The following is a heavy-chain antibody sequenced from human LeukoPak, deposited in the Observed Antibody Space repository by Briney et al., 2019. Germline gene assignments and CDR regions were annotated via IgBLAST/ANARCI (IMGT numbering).Heavy chain of an antibody. CDR1: GYTFTTYH. CDR2: IDTSDGST. J-gene: IGHJ5*02. D-gene: IGHD2-15*01. Sequence: ASVKVSCKASGYTFTTYHTHWVRQAPGQGLEWVGMIDTSDGSTNYAQKFLDRVTMTRDTSTSTVYMELSGLRSYDTAVYYCATERSGGTWFDPWGQGTLVTVSS. V-gene: IGHV1-46*01. CDR3: ATERSGGTWFDP.